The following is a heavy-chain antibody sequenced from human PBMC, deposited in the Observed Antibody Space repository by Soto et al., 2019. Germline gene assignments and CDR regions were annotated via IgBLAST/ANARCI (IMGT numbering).Heavy chain of an antibody. CDR2: IYYSGTT. J-gene: IGHJ4*02. V-gene: IGHV4-39*01. CDR1: GDSITSNSYF. Sequence: SETLSLTCTVSGDSITSNSYFWAWIRQPPGKGLEWIGSIYYSGTTYYNPSLESRVTISVDRSKNQFSLKLSSVTAADTAVYYCARAQGSGFLVSWGQGTLVTVSS. D-gene: IGHD3-10*01. CDR3: ARAQGSGFLVS.